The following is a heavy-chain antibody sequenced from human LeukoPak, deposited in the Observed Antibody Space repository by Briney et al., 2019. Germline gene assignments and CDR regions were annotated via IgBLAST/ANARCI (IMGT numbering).Heavy chain of an antibody. CDR2: MNYGGTS. D-gene: IGHD3-22*01. Sequence: SETLSLTCTVSGGSLSSSIISYWGWIRQPPGKGLEWIGSMNYGGTSHYNPSLKSRVTISVDMSKKQSSLKLTSVTAADTAVYYCARYDSDNAMLDYWGQGTLVTVSS. J-gene: IGHJ4*02. CDR3: ARYDSDNAMLDY. V-gene: IGHV4-39*01. CDR1: GGSLSSSIISY.